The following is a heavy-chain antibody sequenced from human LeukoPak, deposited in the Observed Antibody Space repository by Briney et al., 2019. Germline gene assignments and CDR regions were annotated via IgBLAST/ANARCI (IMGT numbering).Heavy chain of an antibody. J-gene: IGHJ6*03. Sequence: GASVKVSCKASGGTFSSYAISWVRQAPGQGLEWMGGIIPIFGTANYAQKFQGRVTITADKSTSTAYMELSSLRSEDTAVYYCAINSGYDSPLYYYYYYMDVWGKGTTVTVSS. D-gene: IGHD5-12*01. CDR2: IIPIFGTA. CDR1: GGTFSSYA. V-gene: IGHV1-69*06. CDR3: AINSGYDSPLYYYYYYMDV.